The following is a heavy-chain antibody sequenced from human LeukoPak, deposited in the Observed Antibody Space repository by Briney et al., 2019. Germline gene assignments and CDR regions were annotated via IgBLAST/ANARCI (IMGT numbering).Heavy chain of an antibody. CDR1: GFTFSSYS. CDR3: ARALSTSWYYYGMDV. D-gene: IGHD5/OR15-5a*01. Sequence: GGSLRLSCAASGFTFSSYSMNWVRQAPGKGVEWVSSISSSSSYIYYADSVKGRFTISRDNAKNSLYLQMNSLRAEDTAVYYCARALSTSWYYYGMDVWGQGTTVTVSS. CDR2: ISSSSSYI. V-gene: IGHV3-21*04. J-gene: IGHJ6*02.